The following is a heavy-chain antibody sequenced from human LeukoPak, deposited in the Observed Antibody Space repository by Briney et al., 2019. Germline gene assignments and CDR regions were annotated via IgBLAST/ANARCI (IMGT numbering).Heavy chain of an antibody. J-gene: IGHJ5*02. V-gene: IGHV1-2*02. CDR2: INPNNGGT. Sequence: ASMKVSCKASGYTFLHYDFNWVRQAPGQGLEWMGWINPNNGGTDYAQMFQARVTMTSDTSISTAYMELSRLRSDDTAIYYCARGGKNGYNYWSWFDPWGQGTLVTVSS. CDR3: ARGGKNGYNYWSWFDP. D-gene: IGHD5-24*01. CDR1: GYTFLHYD.